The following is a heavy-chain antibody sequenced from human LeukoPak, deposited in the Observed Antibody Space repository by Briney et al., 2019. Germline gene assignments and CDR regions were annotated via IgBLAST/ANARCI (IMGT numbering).Heavy chain of an antibody. CDR2: ISAYNGNT. J-gene: IGHJ3*02. CDR1: GYTFTSYG. Sequence: ASVKVSCKASGYTFTSYGISWVRQAPGQGLEWMGWISAYNGNTNYAQKLQGRVTMTTDTSTGTAYMELRSLRSDDTAVYYCARDPPYSYGSPDAFDIWGQGTMVTVSS. V-gene: IGHV1-18*01. D-gene: IGHD5-18*01. CDR3: ARDPPYSYGSPDAFDI.